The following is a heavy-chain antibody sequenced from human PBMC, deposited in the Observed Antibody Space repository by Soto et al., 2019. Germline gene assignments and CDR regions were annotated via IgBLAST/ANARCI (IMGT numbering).Heavy chain of an antibody. D-gene: IGHD1-1*01. CDR3: VRDNWNSY. CDR2: VTSDGSST. V-gene: IGHV3-74*01. CDR1: GFTFRNYW. Sequence: PGGSLRLSCAASGFTFRNYWMHWVRQAPGKGLVWVTRVTSDGSSTNYADSVKGRITIYKDVAKYSLYLQMNSLRAEDTAVYYCVRDNWNSYWGQGTLVTVSS. J-gene: IGHJ4*02.